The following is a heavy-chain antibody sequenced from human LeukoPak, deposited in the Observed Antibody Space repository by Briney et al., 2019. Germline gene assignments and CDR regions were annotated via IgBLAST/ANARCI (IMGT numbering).Heavy chain of an antibody. CDR3: VKEQDNGVYRVADY. J-gene: IGHJ4*02. V-gene: IGHV3-30*18. CDR2: LTYDGRTG. D-gene: IGHD2-8*01. Sequence: GGSLRLSCVASGFTLSRCGMHWVRQAPGKGLEWMGVLTYDGRTGYYGDSVKGRFTISRDTSKNMVFLEMSSLRSDDSAFYYCVKEQDNGVYRVADYWGQGTLVTVSS. CDR1: GFTLSRCG.